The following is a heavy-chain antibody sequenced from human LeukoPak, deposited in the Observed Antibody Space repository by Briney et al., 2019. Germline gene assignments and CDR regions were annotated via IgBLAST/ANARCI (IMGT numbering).Heavy chain of an antibody. CDR1: GGSFSGYY. V-gene: IGHV4-34*01. D-gene: IGHD4-11*01. J-gene: IGHJ4*02. Sequence: SETLSLTCAVYGGSFSGYYWSWIRQPPGKGLEWVGETNNSGSTNYTPSLKSRVTISVDTSKNQFSLKLSSVTAADTAVYYCARAGYYSNDLAYWGQGTLVTVSS. CDR3: ARAGYYSNDLAY. CDR2: TNNSGST.